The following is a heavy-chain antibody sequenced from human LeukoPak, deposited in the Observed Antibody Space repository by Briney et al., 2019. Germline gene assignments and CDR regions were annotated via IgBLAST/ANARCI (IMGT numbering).Heavy chain of an antibody. Sequence: PSETLSLTCTVSDSSISNYYWSWVRQPPGKGLEWIGYIYSYSGSTNYNPSLKSRLTMSVDTSKNQFSLNLRSVTAADTAVYYCARHPSAVAAPGYWGQGTLVTVSS. CDR3: ARHPSAVAAPGY. D-gene: IGHD6-19*01. V-gene: IGHV4-59*08. CDR2: IYSYSGST. CDR1: DSSISNYY. J-gene: IGHJ4*02.